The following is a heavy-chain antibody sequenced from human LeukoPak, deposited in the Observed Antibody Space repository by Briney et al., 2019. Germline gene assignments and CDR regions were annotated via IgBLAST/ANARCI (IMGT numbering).Heavy chain of an antibody. Sequence: GGSLRLSCAASGFTFSSYVLYWVRQAPGKGLEWISYINSGSTTIKYADSVRGRFTISRDDVRESLYLQMSNLRAEDTATYYCGASRQYVGAFDIWGQGTLVTVSS. D-gene: IGHD3-16*01. CDR2: INSGSTTI. CDR3: GASRQYVGAFDI. V-gene: IGHV3-48*03. J-gene: IGHJ3*02. CDR1: GFTFSSYV.